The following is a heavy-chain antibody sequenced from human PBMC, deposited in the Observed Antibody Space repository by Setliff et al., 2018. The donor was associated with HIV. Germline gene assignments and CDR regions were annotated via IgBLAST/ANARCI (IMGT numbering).Heavy chain of an antibody. CDR1: GFTFSSYS. CDR2: INHTGNT. D-gene: IGHD2-2*01. CDR3: ARQKKSSSWSPNDY. V-gene: IGHV4-34*01. J-gene: IGHJ4*02. Sequence: PGGSLRLSCAASGFTFSSYSMNWIRQFPGKGLEWIGEINHTGNTQYNPALKSRVTMSEETSKNPFSLKLKSVTAADTAVYYCARQKKSSSWSPNDYWGQGTLVTVST.